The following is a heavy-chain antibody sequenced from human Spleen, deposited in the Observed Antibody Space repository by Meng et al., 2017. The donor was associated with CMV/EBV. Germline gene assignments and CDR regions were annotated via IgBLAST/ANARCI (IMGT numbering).Heavy chain of an antibody. CDR1: GYTFTAHY. D-gene: IGHD1-26*01. V-gene: IGHV1-18*04. CDR3: ARDRGHSGTYYGGDAFDL. Sequence: ASVKVSCKASGYTFTAHYFHWVRQAPGQGLEWMGWISACNGNTNYAQKFQGRVTMTTDTSTNRVDMELRSLRSDDTAVYYCARDRGHSGTYYGGDAFDLWGQGTVVTVSS. CDR2: ISACNGNT. J-gene: IGHJ3*01.